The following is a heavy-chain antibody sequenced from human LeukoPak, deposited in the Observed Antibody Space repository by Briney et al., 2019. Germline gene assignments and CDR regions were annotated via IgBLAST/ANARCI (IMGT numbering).Heavy chain of an antibody. CDR1: GFTFSSYG. V-gene: IGHV3-33*03. CDR2: IWHDGSIE. J-gene: IGHJ6*02. Sequence: PGGSLRLSCAASGFTFSSYGMHWVRQAPGKGLEWVAVIWHDGSIESYADSVKGRFTVSRDNSKTTLYLQMNSLRAEDTAVYYCATGPLNDYGMGDWGQGTTVTVSS. CDR3: ATGPLNDYGMGD.